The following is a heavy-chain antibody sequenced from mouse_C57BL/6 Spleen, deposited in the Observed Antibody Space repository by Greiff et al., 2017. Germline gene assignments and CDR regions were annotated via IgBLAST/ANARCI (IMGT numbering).Heavy chain of an antibody. J-gene: IGHJ3*01. CDR3: AREGGYYGFAY. D-gene: IGHD2-3*01. V-gene: IGHV3-6*01. Sequence: EVQLQQSGPGLVKPSQSLSLTCSVTGYFITSGYYWNWIRQFPGYKLEWMGYISYDGSNNYNPSLKNRISITRDTSKNQFFLKLNSVTTEDTATYYCAREGGYYGFAYWGQGTLVTVSA. CDR2: ISYDGSN. CDR1: GYFITSGYY.